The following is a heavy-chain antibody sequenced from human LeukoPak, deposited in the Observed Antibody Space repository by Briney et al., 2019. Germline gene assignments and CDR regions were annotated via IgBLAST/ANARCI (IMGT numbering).Heavy chain of an antibody. D-gene: IGHD5-18*01. Sequence: ASVKVSCTASGGTFSSYAISWVRQAPGQGLEWMGWISAYNGNTNYAQKLQGRVTMTTDTSTSTAYMELRSLRSDDTAVYYCARATWSGYSYGYEVDYWGQGTLVTVSS. CDR3: ARATWSGYSYGYEVDY. J-gene: IGHJ4*02. CDR1: GGTFSSYA. CDR2: ISAYNGNT. V-gene: IGHV1-18*01.